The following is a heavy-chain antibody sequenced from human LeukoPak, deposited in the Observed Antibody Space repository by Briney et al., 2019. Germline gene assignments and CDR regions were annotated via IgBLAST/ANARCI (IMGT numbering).Heavy chain of an antibody. V-gene: IGHV3-23*01. CDR1: GFTFRTYA. J-gene: IGHJ4*02. Sequence: ARGSLRLSCTGSGFTFRTYAFSWVRQAPGKGLEWVSATGSNGVTYYADSVKGRFTISRDNSKNALYLQMNSLRAEDTAVYYCTRGGVDYWGQGTLVTVSS. D-gene: IGHD3-10*01. CDR2: TGSNGVT. CDR3: TRGGVDY.